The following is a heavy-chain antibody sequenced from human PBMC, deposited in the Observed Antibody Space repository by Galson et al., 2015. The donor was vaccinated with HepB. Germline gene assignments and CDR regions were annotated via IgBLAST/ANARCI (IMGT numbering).Heavy chain of an antibody. Sequence: QSGAEVKKPGESLRISCKGSGYSFTSYWISWVRQMPGKGLEWMGRIDPSDSNTNYNPSFQGHVTISADKSISTTSLQWSSLKASDTAMYYCARSRPVSPGRNFFYGMDVWGQGTTVTVSS. V-gene: IGHV5-10-1*01. CDR1: GYSFTSYW. CDR2: IDPSDSNT. J-gene: IGHJ6*02. D-gene: IGHD3-10*01. CDR3: ARSRPVSPGRNFFYGMDV.